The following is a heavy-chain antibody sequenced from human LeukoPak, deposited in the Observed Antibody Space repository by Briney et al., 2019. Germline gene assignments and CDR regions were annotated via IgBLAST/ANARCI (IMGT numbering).Heavy chain of an antibody. J-gene: IGHJ4*02. V-gene: IGHV1-24*01. CDR1: GYTFTKYV. CDR2: FDPEDGET. CDR3: ATDLYY. Sequence: ASVKVSCKASGYTFTKYVMNWVRQAPGKGLEWMGGFDPEDGETIYAQKFQGRVTMTEDTSTDTAYMELSSLRSEDTAVYYCATDLYYWGQGTLVTVSS.